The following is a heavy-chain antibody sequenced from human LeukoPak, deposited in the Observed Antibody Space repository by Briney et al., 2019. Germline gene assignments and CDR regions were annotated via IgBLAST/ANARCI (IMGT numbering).Heavy chain of an antibody. Sequence: SETLSLTCSVSGGSISSGNCYWSWIRQPAGRGLEWIGRIHTRGSTNYNPSLKSRLTMSLDTSKDQFSLKLTSVTAADTAVYYCARTDLLTGYYYFDYWGQGTLVTVSS. J-gene: IGHJ4*02. CDR1: GGSISSGNCY. CDR3: ARTDLLTGYYYFDY. D-gene: IGHD3-9*01. CDR2: IHTRGST. V-gene: IGHV4-61*02.